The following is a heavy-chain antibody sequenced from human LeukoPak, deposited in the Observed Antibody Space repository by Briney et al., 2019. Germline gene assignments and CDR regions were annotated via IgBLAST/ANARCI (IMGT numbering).Heavy chain of an antibody. CDR1: GFTFSSYS. Sequence: GSLRLSCAASGFTFSSYSMNWVRQAPGKGLGWGSSISSSSSYIYYADSMEGRFTISRDNSKNTLYLQMNSLRAEDTAVYYCAKRHSSGWYYFEYWGQGTLVTVSS. V-gene: IGHV3-21*04. CDR3: AKRHSSGWYYFEY. D-gene: IGHD6-19*01. J-gene: IGHJ4*02. CDR2: ISSSSSYI.